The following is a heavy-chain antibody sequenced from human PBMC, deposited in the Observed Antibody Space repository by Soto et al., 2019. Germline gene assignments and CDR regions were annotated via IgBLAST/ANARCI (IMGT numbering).Heavy chain of an antibody. CDR3: ARGAFGAYYFDY. CDR1: GFTFSSYW. Sequence: EVQLVESGGGFIQPGGSLRLSCAASGFTFSSYWIHWVRQVPGKGLVWVSRINSDGTTTIYADSMKGRFAISRDNAKNTVHLQMNSLTAEDTAVYYCARGAFGAYYFDYWGQGILVTVSS. CDR2: INSDGTTT. V-gene: IGHV3-74*01. D-gene: IGHD3-3*01. J-gene: IGHJ4*02.